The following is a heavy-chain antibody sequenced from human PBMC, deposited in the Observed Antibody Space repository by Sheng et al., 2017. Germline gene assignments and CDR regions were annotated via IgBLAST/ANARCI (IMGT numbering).Heavy chain of an antibody. CDR1: GFTFSSYG. V-gene: IGHV3-30*18. Sequence: QVQLVESGGGVVQPGRSLRLSCAASGFTFSSYGMHWVRRAPGKGLEWVAVISYDGSNKYYADSVKGRFTISRDNSKNTLYLQMNSLRAEDTAVYYCAKTSLWDFWSGYLDYYMDVWGQGTTVTVSS. CDR3: AKTSLWDFWSGYLDYYMDV. D-gene: IGHD3-3*01. CDR2: ISYDGSNK. J-gene: IGHJ6*03.